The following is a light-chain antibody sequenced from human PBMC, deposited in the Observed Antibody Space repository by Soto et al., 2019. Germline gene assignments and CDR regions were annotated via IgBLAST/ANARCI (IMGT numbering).Light chain of an antibody. J-gene: IGKJ3*01. CDR3: QKRSNLPPD. CDR1: QSVSSY. CDR2: DVS. V-gene: IGKV3-11*01. Sequence: EIVLTQSPATLSLSPGERATLSCRASQSVSSYLSWYQQRPGQAPRLLIYDVSTRATGIPARFSGSGSGTDFTLTIDSLEPEDFAVYYCQKRSNLPPDFGPGTKVDI.